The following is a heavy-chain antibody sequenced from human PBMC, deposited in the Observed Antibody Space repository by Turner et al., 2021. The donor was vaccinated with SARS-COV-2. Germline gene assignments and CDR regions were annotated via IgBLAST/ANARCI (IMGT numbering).Heavy chain of an antibody. Sequence: QLHLQESGPGLVKPSETLSLTCTVLGGSISSSIYYWGRIRQPPGKGLEWIGYIYYSGSTYYNPSLKSRVTISVDTSKNQFSLKLSSVIAADTAVYYCARLRYFDWSYYFDYWGQGTLVTVSS. J-gene: IGHJ4*02. CDR3: ARLRYFDWSYYFDY. V-gene: IGHV4-39*07. CDR2: IYYSGST. CDR1: GGSISSSIYY. D-gene: IGHD3-9*01.